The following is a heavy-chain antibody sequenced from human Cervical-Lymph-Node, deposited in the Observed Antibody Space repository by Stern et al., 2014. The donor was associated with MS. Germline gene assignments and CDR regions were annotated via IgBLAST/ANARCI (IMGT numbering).Heavy chain of an antibody. CDR1: GYIFDNYG. CDR2: ISTYSGDT. V-gene: IGHV1-18*01. Sequence: QVQLVQSGAEVKKPGASVRVSCKASGYIFDNYGISWVRQAPGQRFEWMGWISTYSGDTNYAQKFQGRVTMTTDTSTTTAYMELTSLRSDDTALYYCARGQSYWYFDLWGRGTLVTVSS. CDR3: ARGQSYWYFDL. J-gene: IGHJ2*01.